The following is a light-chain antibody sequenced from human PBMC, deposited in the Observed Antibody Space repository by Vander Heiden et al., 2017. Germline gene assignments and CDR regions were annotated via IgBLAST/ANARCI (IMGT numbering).Light chain of an antibody. CDR3: QQDDSTPYT. CDR1: QSVLYSSNNKNY. CDR2: WAS. V-gene: IGKV4-1*01. J-gene: IGKJ2*01. Sequence: DIVMTQSPDSLAVSLGERATINCKSSQSVLYSSNNKNYLAWYQQKPGRPPKLLIYWASTRESGVPDRFSGSGSGTDFTLTISSLQAEDVAVYYCQQDDSTPYTFGQGTKLEIK.